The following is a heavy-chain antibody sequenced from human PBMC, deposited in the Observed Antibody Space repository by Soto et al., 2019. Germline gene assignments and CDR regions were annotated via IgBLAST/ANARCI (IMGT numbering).Heavy chain of an antibody. CDR3: AKTKGISAAGTGWFFDL. Sequence: XGSLRLSCVASGFTCSSYAMNWVRQAPGKGLEWVSAISGSGGSTYYADSVKGRFTISRDNSKNTLYLQMNSLRAEDSAVYSCAKTKGISAAGTGWFFDLWGRGTLVTVSS. V-gene: IGHV3-23*01. D-gene: IGHD6-13*01. CDR2: ISGSGGST. J-gene: IGHJ2*01. CDR1: GFTCSSYA.